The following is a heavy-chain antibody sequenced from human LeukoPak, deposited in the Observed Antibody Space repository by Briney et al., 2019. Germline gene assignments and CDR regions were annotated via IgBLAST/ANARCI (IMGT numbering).Heavy chain of an antibody. Sequence: PSLTLSCTASGYTFTSHDINWVRQATGQGLERMGWMNPNSGNTGYAQKFQGRVTMNRHTSIRTAYMELSRVRSGDTAVYYCARVIGSSGWYSVKSDYCYYMDVWGRGTTVTISS. J-gene: IGHJ6*03. V-gene: IGHV1-8*01. CDR1: GYTFTSHD. CDR2: MNPNSGNT. D-gene: IGHD6-19*01. CDR3: ARVIGSSGWYSVKSDYCYYMDV.